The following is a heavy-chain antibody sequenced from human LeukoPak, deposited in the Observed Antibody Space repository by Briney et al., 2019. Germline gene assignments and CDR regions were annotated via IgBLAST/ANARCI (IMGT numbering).Heavy chain of an antibody. J-gene: IGHJ4*02. CDR1: GFTFDDYA. Sequence: GRSLRLSCAASGFTFDDYAMHWVRQAPGKGLEWVSGISWNSGSIGYADSVKGRFTISRDNAKNSLYLQVNSLRAEDTALYYCAKGPYYYDSSGYYYFDYWGQGTLVTVSS. CDR3: AKGPYYYDSSGYYYFDY. CDR2: ISWNSGSI. D-gene: IGHD3-22*01. V-gene: IGHV3-9*01.